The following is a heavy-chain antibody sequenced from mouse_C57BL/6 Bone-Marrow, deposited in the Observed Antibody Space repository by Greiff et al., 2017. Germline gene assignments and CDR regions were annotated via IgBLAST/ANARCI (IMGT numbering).Heavy chain of an antibody. J-gene: IGHJ2*01. CDR2: IDPEIGDT. Sequence: EVQLQQSGAELVRPGASVKLSCTASGFNIKDDYIHWVKQRPEQGLEWIGWIDPEIGDTEYASKFQGKATITSDTSSNTAYLQLSSLTSEDTAVYYCSSFDENYFDFWGQGTPLTVAS. CDR3: SSFDENYFDF. CDR1: GFNIKDDY. V-gene: IGHV14-4*01. D-gene: IGHD2-3*01.